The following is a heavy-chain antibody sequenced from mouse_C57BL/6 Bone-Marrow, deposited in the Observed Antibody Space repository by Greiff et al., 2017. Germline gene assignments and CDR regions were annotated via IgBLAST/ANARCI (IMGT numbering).Heavy chain of an antibody. CDR2: IYPSDSET. D-gene: IGHD2-3*01. J-gene: IGHJ4*01. CDR1: GYTFTSYW. Sequence: QVQLQQPGAELVRPGSSVKLSCKASGYTFTSYWMDWVKQRPGQGLEWIGNIYPSDSETHYNQKFKDKATLTVDKSSSTAYMQLSSLTSEDSAVYYCARSGWSTTGDAMDYWGQGTSVTVSS. V-gene: IGHV1-61*01. CDR3: ARSGWSTTGDAMDY.